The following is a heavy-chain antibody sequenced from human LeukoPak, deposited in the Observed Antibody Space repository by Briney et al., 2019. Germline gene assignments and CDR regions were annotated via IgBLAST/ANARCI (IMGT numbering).Heavy chain of an antibody. V-gene: IGHV3-11*04. J-gene: IGHJ3*02. CDR1: GFTFSDYY. D-gene: IGHD5-18*01. CDR2: ISSSGSTI. CDR3: ARARSSYDGDAFDI. Sequence: NPGGSLRLSCAASGFTFSDYYMSWIRQAPGKGLEWVSYISSSGSTIYYADSVKGRFTISRDNAKNSLYLQMNSLRAEDTAVYYCARARSSYDGDAFDIWGQGTMVTVSS.